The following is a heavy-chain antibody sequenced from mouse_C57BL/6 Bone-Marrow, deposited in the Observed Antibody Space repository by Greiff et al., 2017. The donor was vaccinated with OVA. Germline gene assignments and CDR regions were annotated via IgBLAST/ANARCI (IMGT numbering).Heavy chain of an antibody. Sequence: QVQLQQPGAELVMPGASVKLSCKASGYTFTSYWMHWVKQRPGQGLEWIGEIDPSDSYTNYNQKFKGKSTLTVDKSSSTAYMQLSSLTSEDSAVYYCARDGYDLNYFDYWGQGTTLTVSS. J-gene: IGHJ2*01. V-gene: IGHV1-69*01. D-gene: IGHD2-2*01. CDR2: IDPSDSYT. CDR1: GYTFTSYW. CDR3: ARDGYDLNYFDY.